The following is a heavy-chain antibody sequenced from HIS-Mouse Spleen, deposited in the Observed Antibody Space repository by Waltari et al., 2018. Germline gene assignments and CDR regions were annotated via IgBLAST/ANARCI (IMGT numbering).Heavy chain of an antibody. Sequence: QLQLQESGPGLVKPSETLSLTCTVSGGSISSSYYWGWIRQPPGKGLEWIGSIYYSGSTYYNPSLKSRVTISVDTSKNQFSLKLSSVTAADTAVYYCARDLSLGFDYWGQGTLVTVSS. CDR2: IYYSGST. CDR3: ARDLSLGFDY. V-gene: IGHV4-39*07. J-gene: IGHJ4*02. D-gene: IGHD3-16*01. CDR1: GGSISSSYY.